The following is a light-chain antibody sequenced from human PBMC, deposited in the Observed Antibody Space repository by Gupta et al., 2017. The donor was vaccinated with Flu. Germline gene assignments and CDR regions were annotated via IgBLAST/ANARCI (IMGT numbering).Light chain of an antibody. CDR2: GAS. J-gene: IGKJ2*01. Sequence: VFTLSPGSLSLSPGEGATLSCRASQTVVASFLAWYQQQPGQAPRLLIYGASTRAPGIPDRFSGSGSGTDFTLTISRLEPEDFAVYYCQHYGGSRAFTFGQGTKLEI. V-gene: IGKV3-20*01. CDR1: QTVVASF. CDR3: QHYGGSRAFT.